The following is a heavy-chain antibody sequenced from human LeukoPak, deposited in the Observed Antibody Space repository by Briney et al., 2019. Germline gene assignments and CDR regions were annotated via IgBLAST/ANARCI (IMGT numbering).Heavy chain of an antibody. Sequence: SETLSLTCTVSGGSISSYYWSWMRQPPGKGLEWIGYIYYSGSTNYNPSLKSRVTISVDTSKNQFSLKLSSVTAADTAVYYCARSDSSGYYYRVFDYWGQGTLVTVSS. J-gene: IGHJ4*02. V-gene: IGHV4-59*01. CDR2: IYYSGST. CDR1: GGSISSYY. CDR3: ARSDSSGYYYRVFDY. D-gene: IGHD3-22*01.